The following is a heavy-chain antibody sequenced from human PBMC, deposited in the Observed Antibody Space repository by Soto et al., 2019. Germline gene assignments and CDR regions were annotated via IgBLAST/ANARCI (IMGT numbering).Heavy chain of an antibody. V-gene: IGHV1-45*02. D-gene: IGHD3-10*01. CDR2: ITPFNGNT. CDR1: GYTFTYRH. Sequence: QLHLVQSGAEVKKTGSSVQISCKASGYTFTYRHLHWVRQAPGQALEWMGWITPFNGNTYYAQKFQGTVNINGDESKSTVFLDLRSLRSEDTAMYYCANLASGSDAFDIWGQGTMVTVSS. CDR3: ANLASGSDAFDI. J-gene: IGHJ3*02.